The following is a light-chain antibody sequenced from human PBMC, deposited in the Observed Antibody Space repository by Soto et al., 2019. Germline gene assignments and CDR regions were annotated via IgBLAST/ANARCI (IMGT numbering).Light chain of an antibody. CDR1: QSISISY. CDR2: STS. J-gene: IGKJ1*01. V-gene: IGKV3D-20*02. Sequence: EIVLTQSPDTLSLSPGERATLSCRASQSISISYLAWYQQQPGQAPRLLIYSTSTRATGIPDRFSGSGSGTDFTLTISKLEPGDFAVYYCQQRSNWPRTFGQGTK. CDR3: QQRSNWPRT.